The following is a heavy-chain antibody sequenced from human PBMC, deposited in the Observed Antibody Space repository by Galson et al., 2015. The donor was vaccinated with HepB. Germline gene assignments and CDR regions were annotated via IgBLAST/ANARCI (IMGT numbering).Heavy chain of an antibody. Sequence: SVKVSCKASGYTFTSYGISWVRQAPGQGLEWMGWISAYNGNTNYAQKLQGRVTMTTDTSTSTAYMEPRSLRSDDTAVYYCASMVRDTSGFDYWDQGTLVTVSS. J-gene: IGHJ4*02. D-gene: IGHD3-10*01. CDR3: ASMVRDTSGFDY. CDR1: GYTFTSYG. V-gene: IGHV1-18*04. CDR2: ISAYNGNT.